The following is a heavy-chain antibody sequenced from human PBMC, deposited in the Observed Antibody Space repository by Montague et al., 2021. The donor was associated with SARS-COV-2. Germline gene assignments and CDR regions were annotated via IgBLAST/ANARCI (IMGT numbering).Heavy chain of an antibody. V-gene: IGHV4-59*01. CDR3: ARRAAGGLYYFDY. CDR1: GASINDYY. CDR2: VDTAVRT. D-gene: IGHD6-13*01. J-gene: IGHJ4*02. Sequence: SETLSLTCNVSGASINDYYWNWLRQSPGKRLEWIGYVDTAVRTSYNPSLKGRVTISLDTSKNQISLKLNSMTAADAAVYFCARRAAGGLYYFDYWGLGTLVTVSS.